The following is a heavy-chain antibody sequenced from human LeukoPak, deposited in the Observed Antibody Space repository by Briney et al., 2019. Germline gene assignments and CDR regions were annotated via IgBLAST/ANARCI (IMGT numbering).Heavy chain of an antibody. V-gene: IGHV6-1*01. CDR2: TYYRSKWYN. CDR3: ARVGLEAGFNWFDP. Sequence: SQTLSLTCAISGDSVSSNSAARNWIRQSPSRGLEWLGRTYYRSKWYNDYAVSVKSRITINPDTSKNQFSLQLNSVTLEDTAVYYCARVGLEAGFNWFDPWGQGTLVTVSS. J-gene: IGHJ5*02. CDR1: GDSVSSNSAA. D-gene: IGHD6-19*01.